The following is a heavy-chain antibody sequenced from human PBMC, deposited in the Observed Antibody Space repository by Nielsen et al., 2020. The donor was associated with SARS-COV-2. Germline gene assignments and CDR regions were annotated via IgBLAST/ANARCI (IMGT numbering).Heavy chain of an antibody. V-gene: IGHV3-30*19. D-gene: IGHD3-22*01. Sequence: GESLKISCAASGFTFSSYGMHWVRQAPGKGLEWVAVISYDGSNKYYADSVKGRFTISRDNSKNTLYLQMNSLRAEDTAVYYCARAHDSSGYNFDYWGQGTLVTVSS. J-gene: IGHJ4*02. CDR3: ARAHDSSGYNFDY. CDR2: ISYDGSNK. CDR1: GFTFSSYG.